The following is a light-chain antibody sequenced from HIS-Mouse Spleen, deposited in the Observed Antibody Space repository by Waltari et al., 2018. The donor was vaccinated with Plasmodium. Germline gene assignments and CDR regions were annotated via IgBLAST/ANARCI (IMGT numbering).Light chain of an antibody. V-gene: IGLV3-10*01. J-gene: IGLJ3*02. CDR3: YSTDSSGNHRV. CDR1: ALPTNY. Sequence: SYELTQPPALSLSPRQPARTPCSDDALPTNYAYWYQQKSGQAPVLVIHEDSKRPSGIPERFSGASSGTMATLTISGAQVEDEADYYCYSTDSSGNHRVFGGGTKLTVL. CDR2: EDS.